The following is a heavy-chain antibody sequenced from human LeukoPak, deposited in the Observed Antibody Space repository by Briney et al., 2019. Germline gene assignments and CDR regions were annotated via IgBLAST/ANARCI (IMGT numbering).Heavy chain of an antibody. CDR1: GFTFSSHS. D-gene: IGHD3-22*01. V-gene: IGHV3-48*01. Sequence: GGSLRLSCAASGFTFSSHSMNWVRQAPGNGLEWVSYISSSSSTIYYADSVKGRFTISRDNAKNSLYLQMNRLRAEDTAVYYCARGAYYYEDWGQGTLVTVSS. CDR2: ISSSSSTI. CDR3: ARGAYYYED. J-gene: IGHJ4*02.